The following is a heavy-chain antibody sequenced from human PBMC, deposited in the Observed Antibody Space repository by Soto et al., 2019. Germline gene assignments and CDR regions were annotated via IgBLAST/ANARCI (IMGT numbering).Heavy chain of an antibody. D-gene: IGHD1-26*01. Sequence: PSATLSLTCTVSGGSISSYYWSWIRQPPGKGLEWIGYMYYGGRTNYNPSLKSRVSTTVDTSKTHFSLKLYSVTAADTAVYYWARHSRTLVDYLDGWGLATLVTVYS. CDR1: GGSISSYY. J-gene: IGHJ1*01. V-gene: IGHV4-59*08. CDR3: ARHSRTLVDYLDG. CDR2: MYYGGRT.